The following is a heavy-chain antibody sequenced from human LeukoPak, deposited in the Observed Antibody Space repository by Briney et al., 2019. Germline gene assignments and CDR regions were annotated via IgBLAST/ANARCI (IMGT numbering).Heavy chain of an antibody. V-gene: IGHV3-23*01. CDR1: GFTLSTNA. CDR2: ISGSGAST. Sequence: QTGGSLRLSCLTSGFTLSTNAMSWVRQAPGKGLEWISGISGSGASTCYADSVKGRFTISRDDSRNTLYLQMNSLRGDDTAVYYCAKDVGKWESLHFFDYWGQGTLVTVSS. D-gene: IGHD1-26*01. J-gene: IGHJ4*02. CDR3: AKDVGKWESLHFFDY.